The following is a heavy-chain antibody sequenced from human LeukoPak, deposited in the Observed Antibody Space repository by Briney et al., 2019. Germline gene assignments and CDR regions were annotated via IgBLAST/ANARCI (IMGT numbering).Heavy chain of an antibody. Sequence: GGSLRLSCAASGFSISDDSMTWVRQAPGKGLEWVSFISSTGSYIYYADSVKGRFSISRDNAKNSLYLQINSLRAEDMAVYYCARAISEESIWGQGTLVTVSS. V-gene: IGHV3-21*01. CDR2: ISSTGSYI. D-gene: IGHD3-10*01. J-gene: IGHJ4*02. CDR1: GFSISDDS. CDR3: ARAISEESI.